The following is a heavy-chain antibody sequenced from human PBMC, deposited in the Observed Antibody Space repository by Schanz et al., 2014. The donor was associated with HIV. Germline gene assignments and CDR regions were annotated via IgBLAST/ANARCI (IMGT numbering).Heavy chain of an antibody. J-gene: IGHJ6*02. Sequence: HVQLVESGGGVVQPGRSLRLSCAASGFTFSSYGMHWVRQAPGKGLEWVAVISYDGSNKYYADSVKGRFTISRDNSKNTLYLQMNSLRAEDTAVYYCAKDRITGTTGVPYYYYGMDVWGQGTTVTVSS. CDR3: AKDRITGTTGVPYYYYGMDV. V-gene: IGHV3-30*18. CDR1: GFTFSSYG. CDR2: ISYDGSNK. D-gene: IGHD1-7*01.